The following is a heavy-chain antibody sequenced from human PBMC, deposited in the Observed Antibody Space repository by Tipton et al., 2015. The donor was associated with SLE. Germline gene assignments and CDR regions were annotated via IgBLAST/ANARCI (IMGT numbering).Heavy chain of an antibody. CDR2: IYYTGST. D-gene: IGHD2-2*01. J-gene: IGHJ4*02. V-gene: IGHV4-59*01. CDR3: ARFPTYHFDL. CDR1: GGSISDYY. Sequence: TLSLTCTVSGGSISDYYWSWIRQSPGRGLEWMGYIYYTGSTNYHPSLKSRVSISVDTSKNEFSLNLTSVTAADTAMYYCARFPTYHFDLWGQGTLVTVSS.